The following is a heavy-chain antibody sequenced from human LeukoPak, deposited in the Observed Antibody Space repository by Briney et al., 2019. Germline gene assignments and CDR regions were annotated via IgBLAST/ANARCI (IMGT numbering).Heavy chain of an antibody. CDR3: ARANGMDV. CDR1: GFTFSSYS. V-gene: IGHV3-48*02. J-gene: IGHJ6*02. Sequence: AGGSLRLSCTASGFTFSSYSMNWVRQSPGKGLEWVSYISSSSSTIYYADSVKGRFTISRDNAKNSLYLQMSSLRDEDTAVYYCARANGMDVWGQGTTVTVSS. CDR2: ISSSSSTI.